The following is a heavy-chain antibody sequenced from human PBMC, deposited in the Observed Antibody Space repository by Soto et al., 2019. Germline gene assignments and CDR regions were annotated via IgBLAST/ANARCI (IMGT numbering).Heavy chain of an antibody. Sequence: TGGSLRLSCAASGFTFSSYAMSWVRQAPGKGLEWVSAISGSGGSTYYADSVKGRFTISRDNSKNTLYLQMNSLRAEDTAVYYCAKADIVVVVAAYLDYWGQGTLVTVSS. CDR2: ISGSGGST. D-gene: IGHD2-15*01. J-gene: IGHJ4*02. V-gene: IGHV3-23*01. CDR1: GFTFSSYA. CDR3: AKADIVVVVAAYLDY.